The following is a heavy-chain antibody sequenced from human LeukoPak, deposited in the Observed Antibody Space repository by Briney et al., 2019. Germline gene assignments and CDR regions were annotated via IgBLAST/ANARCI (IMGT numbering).Heavy chain of an antibody. Sequence: GGSLRLSCAASGFTFSSYWMSWVRQAPGKGLEWVANIKQDGSEKYYVDSVKGRFTISRDNAKNSLSLQMNSLRGEDTAVYYCARGGVMIVTPLYSYYGLDLWGQGTTVTVYS. D-gene: IGHD3-22*01. CDR2: IKQDGSEK. V-gene: IGHV3-7*01. J-gene: IGHJ6*02. CDR3: ARGGVMIVTPLYSYYGLDL. CDR1: GFTFSSYW.